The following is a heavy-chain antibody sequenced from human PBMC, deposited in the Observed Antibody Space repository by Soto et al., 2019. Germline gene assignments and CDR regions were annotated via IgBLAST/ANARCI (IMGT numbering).Heavy chain of an antibody. CDR1: GFTFNDHY. CDR3: TSLLRTSSGYDFDF. D-gene: IGHD5-12*01. V-gene: IGHV3-72*01. CDR2: SRNKANSYTT. J-gene: IGHJ4*02. Sequence: EVQLVESGGGLVQPGGSVRLSCAASGFTFNDHYMDWVRQAPGKGLEWVGRSRNKANSYTTEYAASVKGRFANSRDDSKNSLYLQMNSLKTEDSAVYYCTSLLRTSSGYDFDFWGQGTLVTVSS.